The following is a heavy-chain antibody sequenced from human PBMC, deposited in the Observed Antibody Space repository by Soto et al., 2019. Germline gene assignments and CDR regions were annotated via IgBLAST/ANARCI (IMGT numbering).Heavy chain of an antibody. CDR1: GFALSGYS. CDR3: ARDVGYYYDKLDC. D-gene: IGHD3-22*01. Sequence: PGGSLRLSCAASGFALSGYSMNWVRQPPGKGLEWVSYISTSGTTVYYADSVRGRFTISRDNAKNSLYLQMNSLRAEDTAVYYFARDVGYYYDKLDCWGQGTLVTVSS. V-gene: IGHV3-48*01. CDR2: ISTSGTTV. J-gene: IGHJ4*02.